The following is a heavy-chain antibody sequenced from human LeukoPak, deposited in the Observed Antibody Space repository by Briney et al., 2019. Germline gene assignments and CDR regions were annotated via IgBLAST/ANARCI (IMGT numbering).Heavy chain of an antibody. CDR1: GGSFSGYY. Sequence: PSETLSLTCAVYGGSFSGYYWSWIRQPLEEGLEWRGQIIHSVSTNYNPSLKSRVTISVGTSKNQSSLKLSSVTAAETAVYYCARGSQSLGYCSGGSCRAKIFDYWGQGTLVTVSS. CDR3: ARGSQSLGYCSGGSCRAKIFDY. J-gene: IGHJ4*02. CDR2: IIHSVST. D-gene: IGHD2-15*01. V-gene: IGHV4-34*01.